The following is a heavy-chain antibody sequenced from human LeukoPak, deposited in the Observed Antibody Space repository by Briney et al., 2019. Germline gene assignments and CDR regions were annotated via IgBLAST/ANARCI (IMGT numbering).Heavy chain of an antibody. CDR2: IYTSGST. J-gene: IGHJ5*02. CDR3: ARDFQAEPSSWFNNWFDP. Sequence: MTSETLSLTCTVSGGSISSYYWSWIRQPAGKGLEWIGRIYTSGSTNYNPSLKSRVTMSVDTSKNQFSLKLSSVTAVDTAVYYCARDFQAEPSSWFNNWFDPWGQGTLVTVSS. V-gene: IGHV4-4*07. CDR1: GGSISSYY. D-gene: IGHD6-13*01.